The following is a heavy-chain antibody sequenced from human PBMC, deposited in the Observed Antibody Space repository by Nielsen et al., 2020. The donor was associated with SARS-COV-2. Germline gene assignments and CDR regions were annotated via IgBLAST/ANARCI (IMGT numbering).Heavy chain of an antibody. J-gene: IGHJ4*02. Sequence: ASVKVSCKASGYTFTSYDINWVRQATGQGLEWMGWMNPNSGNTGYAQKFQGRVTMTRNTSISTAYMELSSLRSEGTAVYYCARLAFLGGFDYFDYWGQGTLVTVSS. CDR1: GYTFTSYD. CDR2: MNPNSGNT. V-gene: IGHV1-8*01. D-gene: IGHD3-16*01. CDR3: ARLAFLGGFDYFDY.